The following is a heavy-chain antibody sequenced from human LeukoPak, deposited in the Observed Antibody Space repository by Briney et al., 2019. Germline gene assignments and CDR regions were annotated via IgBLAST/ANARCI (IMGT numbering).Heavy chain of an antibody. CDR2: IDANNGDT. D-gene: IGHD4-23*01. V-gene: IGHV1-2*02. J-gene: IGHJ4*02. CDR1: GYTVMGNY. Sequence: ASVKVSCKASGYTVMGNYIHWLQQAPGQGLEWMGWIDANNGDTKSAQKFQGRVTMSRDTSISTAYMDLSSLSPDDADVYYCARDPSSVTLYFFDYWGQGTLVTVSS. CDR3: ARDPSSVTLYFFDY.